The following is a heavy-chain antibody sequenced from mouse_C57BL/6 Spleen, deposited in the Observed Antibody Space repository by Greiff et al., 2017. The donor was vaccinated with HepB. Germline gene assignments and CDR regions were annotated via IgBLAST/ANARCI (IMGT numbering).Heavy chain of an antibody. CDR2: IDPSDSYT. V-gene: IGHV1-69*01. D-gene: IGHD2-10*01. Sequence: QVQLQQPGAELVMPGASVKLSCKASGYTFTSYWMHWVKQRPGQGLEWIGEIDPSDSYTNYNQKFKGKSTLTVDKSSSTAYMQLSSLTSEDSAVYYCARSYYGNYKDAMDYWGQGTSVTVSS. CDR1: GYTFTSYW. J-gene: IGHJ4*01. CDR3: ARSYYGNYKDAMDY.